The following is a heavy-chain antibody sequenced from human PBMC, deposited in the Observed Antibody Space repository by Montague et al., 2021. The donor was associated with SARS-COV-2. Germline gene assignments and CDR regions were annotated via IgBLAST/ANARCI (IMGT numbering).Heavy chain of an antibody. Sequence: SETLSLTCAVYGGSFSDYHWSWIRQPPGGGLEWIGRINHGGSTKYNPSLKSRVTISIDTSKNQFSLKLSSVTAADTAVYYCARGSWHIVVVTAIRDGYYGMDVWGQGTTVTVSS. CDR3: ARGSWHIVVVTAIRDGYYGMDV. J-gene: IGHJ6*02. CDR1: GGSFSDYH. CDR2: INHGGST. D-gene: IGHD2-21*02. V-gene: IGHV4-34*01.